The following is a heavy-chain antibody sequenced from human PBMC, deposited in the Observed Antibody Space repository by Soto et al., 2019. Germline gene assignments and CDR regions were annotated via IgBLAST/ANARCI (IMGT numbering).Heavy chain of an antibody. V-gene: IGHV1-18*01. CDR2: ISAYNGNT. D-gene: IGHD3-22*01. CDR3: ARDNHLYSILVVDY. J-gene: IGHJ4*02. Sequence: ASVKGSCKASGYTFTSYGISWVRQAPGQGLEWMGWISAYNGNTNYAQKLQGRVTMTTDNSKNTLYLQMNSMRAEDTAVYYCARDNHLYSILVVDYWGLGTLVTSP. CDR1: GYTFTSYG.